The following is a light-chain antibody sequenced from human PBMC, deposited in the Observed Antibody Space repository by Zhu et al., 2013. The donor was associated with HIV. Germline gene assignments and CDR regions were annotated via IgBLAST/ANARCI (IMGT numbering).Light chain of an antibody. Sequence: DIVMTQSPDSLAVSLGERATINCKSSQSVLYSSTNKNYVTWYQQKPGQPPKLLIYWASTRESGVPDRFSGSGSGTDFTLTITTLQAEDVAVYYCQQYHSSNRTFGQGTKVELK. V-gene: IGKV4-1*01. CDR1: QSVLYSSTNKNY. J-gene: IGKJ1*01. CDR2: WAS. CDR3: QQYHSSNRT.